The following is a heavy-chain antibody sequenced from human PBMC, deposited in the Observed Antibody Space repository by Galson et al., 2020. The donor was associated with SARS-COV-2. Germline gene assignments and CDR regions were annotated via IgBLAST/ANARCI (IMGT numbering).Heavy chain of an antibody. J-gene: IGHJ3*02. CDR3: ARSLISRIGNYADLDSDAFES. V-gene: IGHV1-2*04. CDR1: GYTFTSYY. D-gene: IGHD1-7*01. CDR2: INPNSGGT. Sequence: ASVKVSCKASGYTFTSYYIHWVRQAPGQGLEWMGWINPNSGGTNYAQKFQVWVTMTRDTSISTAYMELSRLRSDDTAEYYCARSLISRIGNYADLDSDAFESWGQGTMVTVSS.